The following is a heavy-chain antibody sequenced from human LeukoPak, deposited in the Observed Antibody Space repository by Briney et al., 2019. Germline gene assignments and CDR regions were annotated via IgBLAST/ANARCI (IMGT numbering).Heavy chain of an antibody. CDR3: ARRARLFHDLDY. J-gene: IGHJ4*02. D-gene: IGHD3-22*01. CDR2: MNPNSGNT. Sequence: ASVEVSCKASGYTFTSYDINWARQATGQGLEWMGWMNPNSGNTGYAQKFQGRVTMTRNTSISTAYMELSSLRSEDTAVYYCARRARLFHDLDYWGQGTLVTVSS. V-gene: IGHV1-8*01. CDR1: GYTFTSYD.